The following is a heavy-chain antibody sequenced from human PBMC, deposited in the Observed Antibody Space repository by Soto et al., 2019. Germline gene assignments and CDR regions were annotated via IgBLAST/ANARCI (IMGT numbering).Heavy chain of an antibody. CDR1: GITFSSYW. D-gene: IGHD5-12*01. J-gene: IGHJ3*01. CDR3: ARGIRGPYAFDV. Sequence: EVQLEESGGDLVQPGGSLRLSCAASGITFSSYWMHWVRQAPGKGLVWVSRVKTDGSTYYADSVKGRFTIFRDNAKNTLYLQMNSLTVEDTAVYYCARGIRGPYAFDVWGQGTRATVSS. CDR2: VKTDGST. V-gene: IGHV3-74*02.